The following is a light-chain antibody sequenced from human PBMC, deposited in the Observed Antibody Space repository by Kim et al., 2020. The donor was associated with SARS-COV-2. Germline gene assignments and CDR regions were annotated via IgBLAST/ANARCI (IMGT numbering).Light chain of an antibody. V-gene: IGLV2-14*03. J-gene: IGLJ1*01. CDR2: DVS. CDR3: SSRTSSSTYV. CDR1: SSDVGGHDY. Sequence: GQSITISCTGTSSDVGGHDYVSWYQQHPDKAPKLLIYDVSNRPSGVSNRFSGSKSGNTASLTISGLQAEDEADYYCSSRTSSSTYVFGTGTKVTVL.